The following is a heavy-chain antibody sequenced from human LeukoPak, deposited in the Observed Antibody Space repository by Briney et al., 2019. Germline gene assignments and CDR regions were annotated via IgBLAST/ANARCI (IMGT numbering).Heavy chain of an antibody. CDR1: GYSFTSYW. J-gene: IGHJ4*02. V-gene: IGHV5-51*01. D-gene: IGHD3-22*01. CDR3: ARPTYYYDSSGYYLDY. CDR2: IYPGDSDT. Sequence: GESLQISCKGSGYSFTSYWIGWVRQMPGKGLEWMGIIYPGDSDTRYSPSFQGQVTISADKSISTAYLQWSSLKASDTAMYYCARPTYYYDSSGYYLDYWGQGTLVTVSS.